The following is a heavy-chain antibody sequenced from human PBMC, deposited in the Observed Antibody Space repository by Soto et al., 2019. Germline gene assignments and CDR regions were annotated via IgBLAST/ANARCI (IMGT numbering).Heavy chain of an antibody. V-gene: IGHV3-33*01. CDR3: ARDGEQYSSSWWVDY. J-gene: IGHJ4*02. Sequence: QVQLVESGGGVVQPGRSLRLSCAASGFTFSSYGMHWVRQAPGKGLEWVAVIWYDGSNKYYADSVKGRFTISSDNSKNTLYLQMNSLRAEDTAVYYCARDGEQYSSSWWVDYWGQGTLVTVSS. CDR2: IWYDGSNK. D-gene: IGHD6-13*01. CDR1: GFTFSSYG.